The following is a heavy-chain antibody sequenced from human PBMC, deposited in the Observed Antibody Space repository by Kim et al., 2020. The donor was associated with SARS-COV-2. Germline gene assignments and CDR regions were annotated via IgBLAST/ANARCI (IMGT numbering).Heavy chain of an antibody. V-gene: IGHV1-69*13. J-gene: IGHJ3*02. CDR3: ARVPVADLVGATSAFDI. Sequence: SVKVSCKASGGTFSSYAISWVRQAPGQGLEWMGGIIPIFGTANYAQKFQGRVTITADESTSTAYMELSSLRSEDTAVYYCARVPVADLVGATSAFDIWGQGTMVTVSS. CDR2: IIPIFGTA. D-gene: IGHD1-26*01. CDR1: GGTFSSYA.